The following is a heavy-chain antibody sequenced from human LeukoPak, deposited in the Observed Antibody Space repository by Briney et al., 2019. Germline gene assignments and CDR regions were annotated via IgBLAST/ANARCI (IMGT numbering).Heavy chain of an antibody. D-gene: IGHD6-19*01. CDR2: ISWDSDST. J-gene: IGHJ4*02. Sequence: PGGSLRLSCAASGFTFDAYGMHWVRQAPGKGLEWVSGISWDSDSTGYADSVKGRFTISRDNAKNSLSLQMHSLRPEDTAVYYCGKPQTTSSGWYFFDNWGQPTLVT. V-gene: IGHV3-9*01. CDR3: GKPQTTSSGWYFFDN. CDR1: GFTFDAYG.